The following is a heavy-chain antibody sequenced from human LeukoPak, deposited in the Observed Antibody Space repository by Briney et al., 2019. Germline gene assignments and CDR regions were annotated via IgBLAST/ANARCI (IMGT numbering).Heavy chain of an antibody. Sequence: SVKVSCKASGGTLSSYVINWVRQAPGQGLEWMGGIIPLFGTPNYAQRFQGRLTITADESTNTVYMELSSLRFDNTAVYYCASLPETYSSGLYTVDYWGQGTLLTVSS. D-gene: IGHD6-19*01. CDR2: IIPLFGTP. CDR3: ASLPETYSSGLYTVDY. CDR1: GGTLSSYV. V-gene: IGHV1-69*01. J-gene: IGHJ4*02.